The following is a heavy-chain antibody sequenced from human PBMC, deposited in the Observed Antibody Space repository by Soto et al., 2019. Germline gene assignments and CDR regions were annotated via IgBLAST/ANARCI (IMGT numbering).Heavy chain of an antibody. D-gene: IGHD4-17*01. CDR3: ARAPAAVTTREYCMDV. CDR1: GGTFSSYA. CDR2: IIPIFGTA. J-gene: IGHJ6*02. Sequence: QVQLVQSGAEVKKPGSSVKVSCKASGGTFSSYAMSWVRQAPGQGLEWMGGIIPIFGTASYAQKFQGRVKITADEATSTAYMELSSLRPEDTAVYYCARAPAAVTTREYCMDVWGQGTTVTVSS. V-gene: IGHV1-69*01.